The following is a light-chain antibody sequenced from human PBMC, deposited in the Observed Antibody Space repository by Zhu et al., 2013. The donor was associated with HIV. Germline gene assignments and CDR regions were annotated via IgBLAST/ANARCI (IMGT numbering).Light chain of an antibody. J-gene: IGLJ2*01. CDR2: QDT. CDR1: KLGDKF. Sequence: SYELTQSPSVSVSPGQTASITCSGDKLGDKFVCWYQQKPGQSPVLVIYQDTRRPSGIPERFSGSNSGNTATLTISGTQPMDEADYYCQVWDSSTVFGGGTKLTVL. CDR3: QVWDSSTV. V-gene: IGLV3-1*01.